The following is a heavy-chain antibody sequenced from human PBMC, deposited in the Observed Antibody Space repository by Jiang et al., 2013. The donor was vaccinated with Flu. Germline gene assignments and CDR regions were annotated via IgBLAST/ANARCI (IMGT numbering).Heavy chain of an antibody. V-gene: IGHV4-59*01. D-gene: IGHD2-21*02. J-gene: IGHJ4*02. Sequence: LLKPSETLSLTCTVSGGSISTYYWSWIRQPPGKGLEWIGYIYYSGSTNYNPSLKSRVTMSVDTSKNQFSLNLSSVTAADTAVYYCARGGPLSDGFDYWGQGTLVTVSS. CDR1: GGSISTYY. CDR2: IYYSGST. CDR3: ARGGPLSDGFDY.